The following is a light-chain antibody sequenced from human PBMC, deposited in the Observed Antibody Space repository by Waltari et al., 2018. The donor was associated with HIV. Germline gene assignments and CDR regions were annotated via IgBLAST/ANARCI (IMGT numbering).Light chain of an antibody. CDR3: QQYRT. Sequence: DIQMTQSPSTLSASVGDRVTITCRASQSISSWLAWYQQKPGKAPKLLIYKASSLESGVPSRFSGSGSGTEFTLTISSLQPDDFATYYCQQYRTFGQWTKVEIK. CDR2: KAS. CDR1: QSISSW. J-gene: IGKJ1*01. V-gene: IGKV1-5*03.